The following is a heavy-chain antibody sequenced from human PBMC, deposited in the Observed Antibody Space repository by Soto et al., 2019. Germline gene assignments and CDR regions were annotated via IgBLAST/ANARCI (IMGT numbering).Heavy chain of an antibody. V-gene: IGHV4-31*03. CDR3: TRLNVVDTTSYFDY. CDR2: VYYTGTT. CDR1: GDSISSGGHY. Sequence: QVQLQESGPGLVKPSQSLSLTCTVSGDSISSGGHYWSWIRQYPGKALEWIGNVYYTGTTFSNPCLNSSVDMSVDTSKNQLSLKVSSVNAADTAVYFSTRLNVVDTTSYFDYWGPGTLVTVSS. D-gene: IGHD3-22*01. J-gene: IGHJ4*02.